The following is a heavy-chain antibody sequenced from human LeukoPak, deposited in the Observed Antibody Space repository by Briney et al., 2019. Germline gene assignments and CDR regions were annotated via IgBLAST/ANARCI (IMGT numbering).Heavy chain of an antibody. V-gene: IGHV5-51*01. CDR1: GFSFSSYW. Sequence: GESLKISCKGSGFSFSSYWIGWVRQMPGEGLEWMGIIYAGDSDTRYSQSFQGQFTISADKSISTAYLQWSSLKASDTAMYYCARHYGGGYCSGGSCYSSFDYWGQGTLVTVSS. CDR2: IYAGDSDT. D-gene: IGHD2-15*01. J-gene: IGHJ4*02. CDR3: ARHYGGGYCSGGSCYSSFDY.